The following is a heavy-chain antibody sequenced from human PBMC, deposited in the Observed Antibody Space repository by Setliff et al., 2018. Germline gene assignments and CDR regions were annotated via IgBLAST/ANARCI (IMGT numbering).Heavy chain of an antibody. V-gene: IGHV3-21*01. CDR3: ARDGGEY. CDR1: GFTFSSYS. Sequence: GGSLRLSCAASGFTFSSYSINWVRQAPGKGLDWVSSIRSSGTSFYADSVKGRFTISRDNAKNSLYLQMNSLRAEDTAVYYCARDGGEYWGQGTLVTVSS. D-gene: IGHD3-16*01. J-gene: IGHJ4*02. CDR2: IRSSGTSF.